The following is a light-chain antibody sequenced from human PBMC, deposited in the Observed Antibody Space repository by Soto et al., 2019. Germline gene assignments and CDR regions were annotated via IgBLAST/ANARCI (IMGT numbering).Light chain of an antibody. CDR3: NSYTSSNTYV. CDR2: EVN. Sequence: QSALTQPPSVSGSPGQSVTISCTGTSSDVGSYNRVSWYQQPPGTAPKLTIYEVNNRPSGVPDRFSGSKSGNTASLTITGLQAEDEADYYCNSYTSSNTYVFGTGTKLTVL. CDR1: SSDVGSYNR. V-gene: IGLV2-18*02. J-gene: IGLJ1*01.